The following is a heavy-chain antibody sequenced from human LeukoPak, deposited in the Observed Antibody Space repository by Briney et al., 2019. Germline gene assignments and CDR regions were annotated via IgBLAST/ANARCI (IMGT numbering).Heavy chain of an antibody. D-gene: IGHD6-13*01. CDR2: ISGSGGST. V-gene: IGHV3-23*01. CDR3: AKDRAIAAAGTYLNY. CDR1: GFTFSSYA. Sequence: GGSLRLSCAVSGFTFSSYAMSWVRQAPGKGLEWVSAISGSGGSTYYADSVKGRFTISRDNSKNTLYLQMNSLRAEDTAVYYCAKDRAIAAAGTYLNYWGQGTLVTVSS. J-gene: IGHJ4*02.